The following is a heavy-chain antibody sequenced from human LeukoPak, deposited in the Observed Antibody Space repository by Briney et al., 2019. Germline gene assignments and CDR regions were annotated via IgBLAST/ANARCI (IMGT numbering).Heavy chain of an antibody. D-gene: IGHD3-3*01. Sequence: GASVKVSCKASGYTFTGYYIHWVRQAPGQGPEWLGWINPNSGGTNYALKFQGRVTMTRDTSISAAYMELSSLRSEDTAVYYCARGSGSGYDFWSGYYTGYFDYWGQGTLVTVSS. CDR1: GYTFTGYY. CDR3: ARGSGSGYDFWSGYYTGYFDY. CDR2: INPNSGGT. V-gene: IGHV1-2*02. J-gene: IGHJ4*02.